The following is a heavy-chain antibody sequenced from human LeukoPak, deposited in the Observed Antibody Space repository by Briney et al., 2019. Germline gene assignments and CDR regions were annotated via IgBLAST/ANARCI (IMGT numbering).Heavy chain of an antibody. CDR1: GGSISSGSYY. J-gene: IGHJ3*02. CDR2: IYYSGST. V-gene: IGHV4-31*11. Sequence: SETLSLTCAVSGGSISSGSYYWGWIRQHPGKGLEWIGSIYYSGSTYYNPSLKSRLTISIDTSKNRFSLKLSSVTAADTAVYFCASSRNVDQFDIWGQGTMVTVSS. D-gene: IGHD3/OR15-3a*01. CDR3: ASSRNVDQFDI.